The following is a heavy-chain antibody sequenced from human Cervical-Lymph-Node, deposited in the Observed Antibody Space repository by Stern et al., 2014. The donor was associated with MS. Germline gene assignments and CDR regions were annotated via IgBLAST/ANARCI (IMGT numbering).Heavy chain of an antibody. V-gene: IGHV3-30*18. CDR1: GFTFSNHG. CDR3: AKEPGRRGFFDY. CDR2: ISFDGSEK. D-gene: IGHD3-10*01. Sequence: VQLEESGGGVVQPGRSLRLSCAASGFTFSNHGMHWLRQAPGMGLEWVSFISFDGSEKYYADSVKGRFTISRDNSKSTLYLQMNSLRADDTAVYYCAKEPGRRGFFDYWGQGTLVTVSS. J-gene: IGHJ4*02.